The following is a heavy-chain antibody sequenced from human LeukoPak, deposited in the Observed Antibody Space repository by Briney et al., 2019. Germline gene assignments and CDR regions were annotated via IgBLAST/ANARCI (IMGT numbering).Heavy chain of an antibody. J-gene: IGHJ4*02. CDR1: GCTFSSYA. V-gene: IGHV1-69*04. CDR3: AREVLSSGSYDY. Sequence: GASVKVSCKASGCTFSSYAISWVRQAPGQGLEWMGRLMPILSIAKYGQKFQGRVTITADNSTSTDYIELRSLRSEDTAVYYCAREVLSSGSYDYWGQGTLVTVSS. D-gene: IGHD1-26*01. CDR2: LMPILSIA.